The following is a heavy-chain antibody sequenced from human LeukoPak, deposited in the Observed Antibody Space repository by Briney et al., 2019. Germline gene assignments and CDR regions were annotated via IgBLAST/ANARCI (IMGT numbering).Heavy chain of an antibody. D-gene: IGHD6-13*01. Sequence: GGSLRLSCAGSGFTFSSYSMHWVRQAPGKGLEWVSLISRDGDNTYYADSVKGRFTISRDNSKNSLYLQMNSLRTEDTSFYYCSKASSSWSELEYWGQGTLVTVSS. CDR2: ISRDGDNT. V-gene: IGHV3-43*01. J-gene: IGHJ4*02. CDR3: SKASSSWSELEY. CDR1: GFTFSSYS.